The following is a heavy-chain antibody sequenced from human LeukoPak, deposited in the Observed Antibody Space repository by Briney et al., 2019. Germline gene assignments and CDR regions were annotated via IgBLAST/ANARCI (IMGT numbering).Heavy chain of an antibody. CDR1: GFTFSSYA. Sequence: PGGSPRLSCAASGFTFSSYAMSWVRQAPGKGLEWVSAISGSGGSTYYADSVKGRFTISRDNAKNSLYLQMNSLRAEDTAVYYCARDPRAAYYDSSGYPWGQGTLVTVSS. D-gene: IGHD3-22*01. V-gene: IGHV3-23*01. J-gene: IGHJ5*02. CDR3: ARDPRAAYYDSSGYP. CDR2: ISGSGGST.